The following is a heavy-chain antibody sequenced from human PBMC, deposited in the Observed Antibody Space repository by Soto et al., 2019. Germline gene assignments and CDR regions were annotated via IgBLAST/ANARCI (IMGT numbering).Heavy chain of an antibody. J-gene: IGHJ6*02. V-gene: IGHV3-23*01. Sequence: GWSLGLSCAASGFTSRSYAMSWVRQAPGKGLEWVSAISGSGGSTYYADSVKGRFTISRDNSKNTLYLQMNSLRAEDTAVYYCAKGPNYYYGMDVWGQGNTVTVAS. CDR1: GFTSRSYA. CDR2: ISGSGGST. CDR3: AKGPNYYYGMDV.